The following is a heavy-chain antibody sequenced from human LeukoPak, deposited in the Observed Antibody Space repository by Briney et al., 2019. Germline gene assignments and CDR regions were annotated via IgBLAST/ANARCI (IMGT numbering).Heavy chain of an antibody. D-gene: IGHD3-22*01. CDR2: ISYDGSNK. V-gene: IGHV3-30*18. CDR1: GFTFSSYA. Sequence: GGSLRLSCAASGFTFSSYAMSWVRQAPGKGLEWVAVISYDGSNKYYADSVKGRFTISRDNSKNTLYLQMNSLRAEDTAVYYCAKENYYDSSGYYSYFDYWGQGTLVTVSS. J-gene: IGHJ4*02. CDR3: AKENYYDSSGYYSYFDY.